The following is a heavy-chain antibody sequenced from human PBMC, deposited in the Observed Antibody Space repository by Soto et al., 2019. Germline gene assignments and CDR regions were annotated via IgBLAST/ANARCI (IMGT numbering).Heavy chain of an antibody. Sequence: QEQLVQSGAEVKKPGASVKVSCKTSGYTFTDYDINWVRQATGQVLEWIGWMNPNSGETGYAQKFQGRVTMTTSASLSTASLELSSLRSEDTAVYYCARVAVAARPRWYNWFDPWGQGTLVTVSS. D-gene: IGHD2-15*01. V-gene: IGHV1-8*01. CDR1: GYTFTDYD. J-gene: IGHJ5*02. CDR3: ARVAVAARPRWYNWFDP. CDR2: MNPNSGET.